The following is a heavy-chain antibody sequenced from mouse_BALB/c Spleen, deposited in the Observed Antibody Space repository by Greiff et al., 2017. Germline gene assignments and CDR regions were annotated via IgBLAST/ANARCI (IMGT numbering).Heavy chain of an antibody. D-gene: IGHD2-4*01. V-gene: IGHV1-18*01. CDR3: ARSREFDYDDYFDY. Sequence: EVQLQQSGPELVKPGASVKIPCKASGYTFTDYNMDWVKQSHGKSLEWIGDINPNNGGTIYNQKFKGKATLTVDKSSSTAYMELRSLTSEDTAVYYCARSREFDYDDYFDYWGQGTTLTVSS. CDR1: GYTFTDYN. J-gene: IGHJ2*01. CDR2: INPNNGGT.